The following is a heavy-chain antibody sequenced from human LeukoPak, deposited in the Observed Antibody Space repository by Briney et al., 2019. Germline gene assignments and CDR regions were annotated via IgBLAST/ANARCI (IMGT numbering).Heavy chain of an antibody. Sequence: SETLSLTCTVSGGSISSYHWSWVRQPPGKGLEWIGYVYYAGSTKYSPSLKSRLTISLDTSMNQFSLKLSSVTAADTAVYYCASLDSGKFDYWGQGTLVTVSS. D-gene: IGHD3-10*01. CDR2: VYYAGST. V-gene: IGHV4-59*01. CDR1: GGSISSYH. J-gene: IGHJ4*02. CDR3: ASLDSGKFDY.